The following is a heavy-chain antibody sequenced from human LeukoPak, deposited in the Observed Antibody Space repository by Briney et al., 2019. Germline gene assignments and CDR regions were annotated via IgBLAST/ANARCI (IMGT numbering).Heavy chain of an antibody. Sequence: PSETLSLTCTVSGDSISSGGFYWGWIRQPAGKGLEWIGRIYNRGSTNYNPSLRSRVTISVDTSKNQFSLKLNSVTAADTAVYYCARDYDDFFDYWGQGTLVTVSS. V-gene: IGHV4-61*02. CDR3: ARDYDDFFDY. CDR1: GDSISSGGFY. D-gene: IGHD5-12*01. CDR2: IYNRGST. J-gene: IGHJ4*02.